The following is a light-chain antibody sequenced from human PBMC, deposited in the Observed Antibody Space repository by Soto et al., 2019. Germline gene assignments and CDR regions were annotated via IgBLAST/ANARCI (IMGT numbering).Light chain of an antibody. CDR3: QQYGNSLLT. J-gene: IGKJ4*01. Sequence: EIVLTQSPGTLSLSPGERATLSCRASQSIRTTYLAWYQQKPGLAPRLLIYGASNRASDIPDRFSGSGSGTDFTLTISRLEPEDFAVYYCQQYGNSLLTFGGGTKVEIK. CDR1: QSIRTTY. CDR2: GAS. V-gene: IGKV3-20*01.